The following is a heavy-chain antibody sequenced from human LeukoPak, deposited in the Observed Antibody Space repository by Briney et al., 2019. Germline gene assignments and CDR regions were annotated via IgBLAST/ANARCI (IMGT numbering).Heavy chain of an antibody. D-gene: IGHD6-19*01. CDR2: IYHSGST. CDR1: GGSISSSNW. CDR3: ARVRAVAGTDFDY. V-gene: IGHV4-4*02. J-gene: IGHJ4*02. Sequence: PSETLSLTCAVSGGSISSSNWWSWVRQPPGKGLEWIGEIYHSGSTNYNPSLKSRVTISVDKSKNQFSLKLSSVTAADTAVYYCARVRAVAGTDFDYWGQGTLVTVSS.